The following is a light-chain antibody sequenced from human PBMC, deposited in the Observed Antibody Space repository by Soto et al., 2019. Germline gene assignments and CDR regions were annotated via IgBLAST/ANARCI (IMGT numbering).Light chain of an antibody. J-gene: IGLJ2*01. Sequence: QSVLTQPPSASGTPGQRVTISCSGSSSNIASNNVNWYQQLPGAAPKLLIYGNNQWPSGVPDRFSGSKSGTSASLAISGLQSEDEADYYCAAWDDSLNGVVFGRGTKLTVL. V-gene: IGLV1-44*01. CDR2: GNN. CDR1: SSNIASNN. CDR3: AAWDDSLNGVV.